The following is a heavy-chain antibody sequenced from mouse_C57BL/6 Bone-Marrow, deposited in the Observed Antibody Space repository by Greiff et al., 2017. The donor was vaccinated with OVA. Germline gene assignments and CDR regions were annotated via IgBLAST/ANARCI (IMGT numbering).Heavy chain of an antibody. CDR1: GYTFTSYW. Sequence: QVQLQQPGAELVRPGTSVKLSCKASGYTFTSYWMHWVKQRPGQGLEWIGVIDPSDSYTNYNQKFKGKATLTVDTSSSTAYMQLSSLTSEDSAVYYGARSFWFAYWGQGTLVTVSA. V-gene: IGHV1-59*01. CDR3: ARSFWFAY. CDR2: IDPSDSYT. J-gene: IGHJ3*01.